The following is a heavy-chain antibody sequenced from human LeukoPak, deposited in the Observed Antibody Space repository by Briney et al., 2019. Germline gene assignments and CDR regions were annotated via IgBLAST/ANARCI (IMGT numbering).Heavy chain of an antibody. CDR2: ISYDGSNK. Sequence: PGGSLRLSCAASGFTFSSYAMHWVRQAPGKGLEWVAVISYDGSNKYYADSVKGRFTISRDNSKNTLYLQMNSLRAEDTAVYYCARAPAATPDYYYYGMDVWGQGTTVTVSS. D-gene: IGHD2-2*01. CDR1: GFTFSSYA. J-gene: IGHJ6*02. V-gene: IGHV3-30-3*01. CDR3: ARAPAATPDYYYYGMDV.